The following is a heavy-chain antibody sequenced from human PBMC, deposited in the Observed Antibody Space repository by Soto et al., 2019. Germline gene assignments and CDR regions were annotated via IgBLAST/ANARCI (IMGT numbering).Heavy chain of an antibody. CDR1: GGTFSSYA. V-gene: IGHV1-69*13. D-gene: IGHD3-3*01. CDR3: ARVHTIFGVVISYYFDY. J-gene: IGHJ4*02. CDR2: IIPIFGTA. Sequence: SVKVSCKASGGTFSSYAISWVRQAPGQGLEWMGGIIPIFGTANYAQKFQGRVTITADESTSTAYMELSSLRSEDTAVYYCARVHTIFGVVISYYFDYWSQGTLVTVSS.